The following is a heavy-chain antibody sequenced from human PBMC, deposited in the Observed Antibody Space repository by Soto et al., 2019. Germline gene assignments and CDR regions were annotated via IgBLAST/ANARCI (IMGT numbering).Heavy chain of an antibody. CDR1: GGPFSTYT. V-gene: IGHV1-69*02. CDR3: ARAPPSKYTSSSVNYYYDYMDV. Sequence: QVHLVQSGAEVKRPGSSVKVSCKASGGPFSTYTISWVRQAPGQGLEWMGRIIPILGITNYAQKFQGRLTFTADKSTSIAYMELYSLRSEDTAFYYCARAPPSKYTSSSVNYYYDYMDVWGNGTTVTVSS. CDR2: IIPILGIT. D-gene: IGHD6-6*01. J-gene: IGHJ6*03.